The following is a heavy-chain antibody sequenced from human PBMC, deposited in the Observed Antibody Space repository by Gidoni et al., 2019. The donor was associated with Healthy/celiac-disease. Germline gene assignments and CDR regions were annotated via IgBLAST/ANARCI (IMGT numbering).Heavy chain of an antibody. CDR3: ARDINVEEWLRFRGDYYFDY. CDR2: ISAYNGNT. D-gene: IGHD5-12*01. V-gene: IGHV1-18*01. CDR1: GYTFTSYG. Sequence: QVQLVQSGAEVKKPGASVKVSCKASGYTFTSYGISWVRQAPGQGLEWMGWISAYNGNTNYAQKLQGRVTMTTDTSTSTAYMELRSLRSDDTAVYYCARDINVEEWLRFRGDYYFDYWGQGTLVTVSS. J-gene: IGHJ4*02.